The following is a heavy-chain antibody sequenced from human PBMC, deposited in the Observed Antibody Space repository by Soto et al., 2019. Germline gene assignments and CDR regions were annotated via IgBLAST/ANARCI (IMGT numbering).Heavy chain of an antibody. CDR3: ARDKITGLFDY. Sequence: SETLPVTKAVDYGKCRDHDCTWIRQPPGTGLEWIGEINHSGSTNYNPSLKSRVTISVDASKNQFSLKLTSVTAADSAVYYCARDKITGLFDYWGQGTLVTVS. J-gene: IGHJ4*02. V-gene: IGHV4-34*01. CDR2: INHSGST. D-gene: IGHD2-8*02. CDR1: YGKCRDHD.